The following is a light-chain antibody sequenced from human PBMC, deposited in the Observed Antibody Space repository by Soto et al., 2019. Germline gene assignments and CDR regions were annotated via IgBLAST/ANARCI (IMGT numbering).Light chain of an antibody. J-gene: IGKJ4*01. CDR1: QSVGKY. Sequence: EIVLTQSPGTLSLSPGERATLSCRASQSVGKYLAWYQQQGGQAPRLLIHGASTRATGIPDRFSGSGSGTDFTLTISRLEPEDVAVYYCQLYGISGGLTFGGGTKVDIK. CDR3: QLYGISGGLT. V-gene: IGKV3-20*01. CDR2: GAS.